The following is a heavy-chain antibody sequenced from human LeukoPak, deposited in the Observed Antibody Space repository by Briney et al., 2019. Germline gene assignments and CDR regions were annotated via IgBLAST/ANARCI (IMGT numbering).Heavy chain of an antibody. D-gene: IGHD6-6*01. CDR1: GGTFSGYY. V-gene: IGHV4-34*01. Sequence: SETLSLTCAVYGGTFSGYYWTWIRQPPGKGLEWIGEINHSGSTTYNPSLKSRVTISVDTSKNQFSLKLSSVTAADTAVYYCASEYYYYDMDVWGQGTMVTVSS. CDR2: INHSGST. CDR3: ASEYYYYDMDV. J-gene: IGHJ6*02.